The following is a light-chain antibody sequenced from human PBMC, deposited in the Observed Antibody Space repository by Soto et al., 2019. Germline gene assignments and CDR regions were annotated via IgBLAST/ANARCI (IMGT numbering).Light chain of an antibody. CDR1: SSDIGDYDY. Sequence: QSALTQPASVSGSPGQSITLSCIGTSSDIGDYDYVSWYQRHPGRAPQLIIFDVNNRPSGVSNRFSGSKSGNPASLTISGLQAEDEADYYCTSYSSGSTHVVFGGGTKVTVL. J-gene: IGLJ2*01. V-gene: IGLV2-14*01. CDR2: DVN. CDR3: TSYSSGSTHVV.